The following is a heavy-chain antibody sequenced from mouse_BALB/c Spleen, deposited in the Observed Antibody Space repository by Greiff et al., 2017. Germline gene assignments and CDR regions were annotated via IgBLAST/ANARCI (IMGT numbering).Heavy chain of an antibody. Sequence: VQGVESGPGLVAPSQSLSITCTVSGFSLTSYGVHWVRQPPGKGLEWLGVIWAGGSTNYNSALMSRLSISKDNSKSQVFLKMNSLQTDDTAMYYCARERAYGNYEAWFAYWGQGTLVTVS. CDR2: IWAGGST. D-gene: IGHD2-1*01. CDR1: GFSLTSYG. CDR3: ARERAYGNYEAWFAY. V-gene: IGHV2-9*02. J-gene: IGHJ3*01.